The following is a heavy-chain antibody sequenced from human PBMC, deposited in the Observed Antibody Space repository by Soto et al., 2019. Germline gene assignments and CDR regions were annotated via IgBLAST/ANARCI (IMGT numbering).Heavy chain of an antibody. CDR2: INAGNGNT. V-gene: IGHV1-3*01. CDR1: GYTFTSYA. J-gene: IGHJ4*02. CDR3: ARVPVLRYFDWLSPAYFDY. D-gene: IGHD3-9*01. Sequence: GASVKVSCKASGYTFTSYAMHWVRQAPGQRLEGMGWINAGNGNTKYSQKFQGRVTITRDTSASTAYMELSSLRSEDTAAYYCARVPVLRYFDWLSPAYFDYWGQGTLVTVSS.